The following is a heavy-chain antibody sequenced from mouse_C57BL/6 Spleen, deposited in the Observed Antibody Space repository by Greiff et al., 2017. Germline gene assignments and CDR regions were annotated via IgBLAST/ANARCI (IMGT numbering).Heavy chain of an antibody. J-gene: IGHJ2*01. CDR1: GFTFSDYG. Sequence: EVKLMESGGGLVKPGGSLKLSCAASGFTFSDYGMHWVRQAPEKGLEWVAYISSGSSTIYYADTVKGRFTISIDNAKNTLFLQMTSLGSEDTALYYCARGSDRDYWGQGTTLTVSS. V-gene: IGHV5-17*01. CDR2: ISSGSSTI. CDR3: ARGSDRDY.